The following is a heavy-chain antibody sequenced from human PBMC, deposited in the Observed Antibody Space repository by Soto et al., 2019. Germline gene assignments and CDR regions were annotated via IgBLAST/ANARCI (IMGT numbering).Heavy chain of an antibody. J-gene: IGHJ6*01. V-gene: IGHV4-4*02. CDR3: ARAPRGYGMDV. Sequence: QVQLQESGPRPVKPSGTLSLTCTVSGDSVSSNSWWSWVRQPPGKGLEWIGEIHHSGSTNYNSSLTSRVSISIDKSKNQFSLNLYSVTAADAAVFYCARAPRGYGMDVW. CDR2: IHHSGST. CDR1: GDSVSSNSW.